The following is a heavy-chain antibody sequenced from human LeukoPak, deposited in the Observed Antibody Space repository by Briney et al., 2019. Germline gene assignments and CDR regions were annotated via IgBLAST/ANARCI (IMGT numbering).Heavy chain of an antibody. J-gene: IGHJ4*02. CDR1: GFTFSDHY. CDR2: TRNKANSYIT. CDR3: AKGGALSPWYYFDY. V-gene: IGHV3-72*01. D-gene: IGHD3-16*02. Sequence: GESLRLSCAASGFTFSDHYMDWVRQAPGKGLEWVGRTRNKANSYITGYAASVKGRFTLSRDDSKNSLYLQMNSLKTEDTAVYYCAKGGALSPWYYFDYWGPGTLVIVSS.